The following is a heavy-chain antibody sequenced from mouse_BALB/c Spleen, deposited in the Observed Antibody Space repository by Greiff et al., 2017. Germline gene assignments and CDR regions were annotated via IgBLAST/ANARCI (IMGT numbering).Heavy chain of an antibody. Sequence: VQLQQSGAELMKPGASVKISCKATGYTFSSYWIEWVKQRPGHGLEWIGEILPGSGSTNYNEKFKGKATLTADKSSSTAYMQLSSLTSDDSAVYFCARPLYGSSYTWFAYWGQGTLVTVSA. CDR3: ARPLYGSSYTWFAY. J-gene: IGHJ3*01. V-gene: IGHV1-9*01. CDR1: GYTFSSYW. D-gene: IGHD1-1*01. CDR2: ILPGSGST.